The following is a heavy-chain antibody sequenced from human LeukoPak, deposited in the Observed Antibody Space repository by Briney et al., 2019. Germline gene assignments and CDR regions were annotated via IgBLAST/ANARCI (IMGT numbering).Heavy chain of an antibody. D-gene: IGHD6-19*01. V-gene: IGHV1-18*01. CDR1: GYTFTSYG. J-gene: IGHJ6*03. CDR3: ARGPSIAVAADYYYYYMDV. CDR2: ISAYNGNT. Sequence: ASVKVSCKASGYTFTSYGISWVRQAPGQGLEWMGWISAYNGNTNYAQKLQGRVTMTTDTSTSTAYMELRSLRSDDTAVYYCARGPSIAVAADYYYYYMDVWGKGTTVTVSS.